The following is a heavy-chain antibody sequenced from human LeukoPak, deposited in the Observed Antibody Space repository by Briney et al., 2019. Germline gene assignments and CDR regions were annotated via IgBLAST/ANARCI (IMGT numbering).Heavy chain of an antibody. D-gene: IGHD3-10*01. Sequence: GGSLILSCAASGFTFSSYGMHWVRQAPGKGLEWVAVIWYGGSDKYYADSVKGRFTISRDNSKNTLYLQMNSLRAEDTAVYYCATAPSGSGTFLDYWGQGTLVTVSS. CDR3: ATAPSGSGTFLDY. CDR1: GFTFSSYG. J-gene: IGHJ4*02. CDR2: IWYGGSDK. V-gene: IGHV3-33*01.